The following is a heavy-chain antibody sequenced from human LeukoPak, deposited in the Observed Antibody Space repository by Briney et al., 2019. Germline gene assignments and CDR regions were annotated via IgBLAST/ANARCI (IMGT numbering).Heavy chain of an antibody. CDR1: GYTFTGYY. CDR3: VIMSVANYYYYGMDV. V-gene: IGHV1-2*02. CDR2: INPNSGGT. D-gene: IGHD6-19*01. Sequence: EASVKVSCKASGYTFTGYYMHWVRQAPGQGLEWMGWINPNSGGTNYAQKFQGRVTMTRDTSISTAYMELSRLRSDDTAVYYCVIMSVANYYYYGMDVWGQGTTVTVSS. J-gene: IGHJ6*02.